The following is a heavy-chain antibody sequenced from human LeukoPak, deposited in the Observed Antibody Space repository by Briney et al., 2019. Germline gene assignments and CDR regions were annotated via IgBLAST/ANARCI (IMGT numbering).Heavy chain of an antibody. D-gene: IGHD1-7*01. CDR1: GFTFDDYA. CDR3: ARDNWNYAGSGFDI. J-gene: IGHJ3*02. CDR2: ISWNSGSI. V-gene: IGHV3-9*01. Sequence: PGGSLRLSCAASGFTFDDYAMHWVRQAPGKGLEWVSGISWNSGSIGYADSVKGRFTISRDNAKNSLYLQMNSLRAEDTAVYFCARDNWNYAGSGFDIWGQGTMVTVSS.